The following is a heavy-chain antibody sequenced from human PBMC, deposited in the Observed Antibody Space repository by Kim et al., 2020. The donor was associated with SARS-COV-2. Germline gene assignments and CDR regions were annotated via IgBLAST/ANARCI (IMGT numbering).Heavy chain of an antibody. J-gene: IGHJ4*02. V-gene: IGHV1-46*01. Sequence: QKFQGRVTRTRDTSTSTVYMELSSLRSEDTAVYYCARDGRYDSSGYSWDYWGQGTLVTVSS. D-gene: IGHD3-22*01. CDR3: ARDGRYDSSGYSWDY.